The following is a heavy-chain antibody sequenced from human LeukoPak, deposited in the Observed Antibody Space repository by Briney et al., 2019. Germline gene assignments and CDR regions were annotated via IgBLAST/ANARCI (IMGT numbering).Heavy chain of an antibody. CDR1: GGSFSGYY. CDR2: INHSGST. CDR3: AREGICSSTSCSGGFDY. J-gene: IGHJ4*02. Sequence: SETLSLTCAVYGGSFSGYYWSWIRQPPGKGLEWIGEINHSGSTNYNPSLKSRVTISVDTSKNQFSLKLSSVTAADTAVYYCAREGICSSTSCSGGFDYWGQGTLVTVSS. D-gene: IGHD2-2*01. V-gene: IGHV4-34*01.